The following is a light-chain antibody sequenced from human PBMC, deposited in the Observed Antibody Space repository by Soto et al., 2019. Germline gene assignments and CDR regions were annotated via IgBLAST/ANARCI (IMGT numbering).Light chain of an antibody. V-gene: IGKV2-28*01. Sequence: DIVMTQSPLSLPVTPGEPASISCRSSQSLLHSNGYNYLDWYLQKPGQSPQLLIYLGSNRSSGVPDRFSGSGSGTEFTLTISSLQSEDFAVYYCQQYNNWPPKTFGQGTKVDIK. CDR1: QSLLHSNGYNY. CDR2: LGS. CDR3: QQYNNWPPKT. J-gene: IGKJ1*01.